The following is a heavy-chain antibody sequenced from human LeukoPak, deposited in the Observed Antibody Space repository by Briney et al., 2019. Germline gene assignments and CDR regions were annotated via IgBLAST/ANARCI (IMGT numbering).Heavy chain of an antibody. CDR2: VNHSGTT. D-gene: IGHD3-10*02. CDR1: GRSFSGCY. Sequence: SETLSLTCSVYGRSFSGCYWTWVRQPPGKGLEWIGEVNHSGTTKFHPSLKSRVTMSVDTSKNQVSLNLRSMTAADTAVYFCAVGVSTMSFDHWGQGTQVTVPS. CDR3: AVGVSTMSFDH. J-gene: IGHJ4*02. V-gene: IGHV4-34*01.